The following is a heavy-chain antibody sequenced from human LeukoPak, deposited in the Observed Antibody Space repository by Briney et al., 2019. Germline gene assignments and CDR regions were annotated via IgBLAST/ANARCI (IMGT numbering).Heavy chain of an antibody. D-gene: IGHD5-12*01. Sequence: GGSLRLSCTAAGFSLSMYWMSWVRQAPGKGLEWVANIWSDGVEKYYVDSVRGRFTISTDTAKNTLYLQMNSLRADDTAVYYCAREFTGYGNTDYWGQGTLVTVSS. CDR3: AREFTGYGNTDY. J-gene: IGHJ4*02. V-gene: IGHV3-7*03. CDR2: IWSDGVEK. CDR1: GFSLSMYW.